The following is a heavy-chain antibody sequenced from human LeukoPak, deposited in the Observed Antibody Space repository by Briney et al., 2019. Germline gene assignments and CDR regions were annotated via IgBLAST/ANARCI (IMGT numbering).Heavy chain of an antibody. Sequence: SSETLSLTCTVSGGSISSYYWSWIRQPPGKGLEWIGYIYYSGSTNYNPSLKSRVTISVDTSKNQFSLKLSSVTAADTAVYYCARGGGVAGYYYYYYMDVWGKGTTVTISS. CDR3: ARGGGVAGYYYYYYMDV. CDR1: GGSISSYY. D-gene: IGHD2-8*02. J-gene: IGHJ6*03. V-gene: IGHV4-59*01. CDR2: IYYSGST.